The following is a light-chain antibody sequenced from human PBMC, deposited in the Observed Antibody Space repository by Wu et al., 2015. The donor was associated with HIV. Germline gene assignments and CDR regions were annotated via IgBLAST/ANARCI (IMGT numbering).Light chain of an antibody. J-gene: IGKJ2*04. Sequence: DIQMTQSPSSLSASLGDRVTITCRASQDIANSLAWYQQKPGRAPRVLLYATSNLESGVSSRFSGSASGTEYTLSISNLQAEDSATYYCQQYYSNVRSFGQGTKLEI. CDR1: QDIANS. V-gene: IGKV1-NL1*01. CDR3: QQYYSNVRS. CDR2: ATS.